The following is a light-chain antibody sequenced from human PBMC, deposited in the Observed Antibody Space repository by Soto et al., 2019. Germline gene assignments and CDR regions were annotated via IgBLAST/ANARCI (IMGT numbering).Light chain of an antibody. CDR2: KDT. Sequence: SYELTQPPSVSVSPGQTARITCSGDALPKQYAYWYQQKPGQAPVLVIYKDTERPSGIPGRFSGSSSGTTVTLTISGVQAEDEADYYCQSATRVFGGGTQLTVL. CDR1: ALPKQY. V-gene: IGLV3-25*02. CDR3: QSATRV. J-gene: IGLJ2*01.